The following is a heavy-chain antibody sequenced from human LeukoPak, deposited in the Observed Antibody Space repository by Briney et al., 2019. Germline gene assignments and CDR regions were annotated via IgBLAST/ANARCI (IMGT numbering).Heavy chain of an antibody. Sequence: SETLSLTCTVSGDSISSSRYYWSWIRQPPGKGLEWIGEINHSGGTNYNPSLKSRVTISVDTSKNQFSLKLSSVTAADTAVYYCARGSKNYDYVWGSYRNPVYYFDYWGQGTLVTVSS. J-gene: IGHJ4*02. CDR1: GDSISSSRYY. CDR2: INHSGGT. CDR3: ARGSKNYDYVWGSYRNPVYYFDY. D-gene: IGHD3-16*02. V-gene: IGHV4-39*07.